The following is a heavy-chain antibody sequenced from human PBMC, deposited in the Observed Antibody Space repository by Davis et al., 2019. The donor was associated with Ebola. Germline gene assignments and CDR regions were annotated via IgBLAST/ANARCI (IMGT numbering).Heavy chain of an antibody. CDR1: GYSFPNYW. CDR3: ARGTDGYNPGGYFDS. D-gene: IGHD5-24*01. V-gene: IGHV5-51*01. J-gene: IGHJ4*02. Sequence: GESLKISCQGSGYSFPNYWIGWVRQMPGKGLEWMGIIYPGDSDTRYSPSFQGQVTISADKSIATAYLQWSSLKASDTAMYYCARGTDGYNPGGYFDSWGQGTLVTVSS. CDR2: IYPGDSDT.